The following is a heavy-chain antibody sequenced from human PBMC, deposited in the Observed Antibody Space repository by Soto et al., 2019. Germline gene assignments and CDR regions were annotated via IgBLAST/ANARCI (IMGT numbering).Heavy chain of an antibody. D-gene: IGHD3-3*01. CDR1: GYTFTIYY. Sequence: GASVKVSCKASGYTFTIYYMHWVRQAPGQGLEWMGIINPSGGSTSYAQKFQGRVTMTRDTSTSTVYMELSSLRSEDTAVYYCASSDFWSGYYTLRYYYMDVWGKGTTVTVSS. J-gene: IGHJ6*03. CDR3: ASSDFWSGYYTLRYYYMDV. CDR2: INPSGGST. V-gene: IGHV1-46*03.